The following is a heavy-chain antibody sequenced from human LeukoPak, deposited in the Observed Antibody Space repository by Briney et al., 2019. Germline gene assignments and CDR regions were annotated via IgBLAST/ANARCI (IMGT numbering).Heavy chain of an antibody. CDR2: THHSGAI. V-gene: IGHV4-59*01. J-gene: IGHJ4*01. D-gene: IGHD5-18*01. CDR1: GVSITSNY. Sequence: SETLSLTCSVSGVSITSNYWCSIRHPPGKGLEWLGYTHHSGAISYNPHLKRRTNTSLDTSNNQCSLKLSSVTAADTAVYYCARSSGHSYGDFDYWGQGNLVTVSS. CDR3: ARSSGHSYGDFDY.